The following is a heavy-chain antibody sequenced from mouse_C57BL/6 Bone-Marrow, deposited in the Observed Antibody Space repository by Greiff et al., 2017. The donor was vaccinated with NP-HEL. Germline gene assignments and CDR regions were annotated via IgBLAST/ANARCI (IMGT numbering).Heavy chain of an antibody. CDR2: INSDGGST. CDR1: EYEFPSHD. V-gene: IGHV5-2*01. Sequence: DVMLVESGGGLVQPGESLKLSCESNEYEFPSHDMSWVRKTPEKRLELVAAINSDGGSTYYPDTMERRFIISRDNTKKTLYLQMSSLRSEDTALYYCARHIVTTGGYAMDYWGQGTSVTVSS. J-gene: IGHJ4*01. CDR3: ARHIVTTGGYAMDY. D-gene: IGHD2-5*01.